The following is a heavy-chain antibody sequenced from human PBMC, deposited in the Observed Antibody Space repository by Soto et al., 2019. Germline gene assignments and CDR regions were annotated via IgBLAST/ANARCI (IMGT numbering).Heavy chain of an antibody. D-gene: IGHD3-3*01. CDR3: ARWSYLDY. Sequence: HPGGSLRLSCAASGFSFGSYALSWVRQAPGKGLEWVSTIRGSDGKTFYADSVKGRFSISRDTSQSTLYLQMNSLRADDTAMYYCARWSYLDYWGQGTRVTVS. J-gene: IGHJ4*02. CDR2: IRGSDGKT. V-gene: IGHV3-23*01. CDR1: GFSFGSYA.